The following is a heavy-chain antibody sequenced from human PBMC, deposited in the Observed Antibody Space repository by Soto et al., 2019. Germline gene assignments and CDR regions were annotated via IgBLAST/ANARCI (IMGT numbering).Heavy chain of an antibody. V-gene: IGHV1-18*01. Sequence: GASVKGSCKASGYTFTSYGITWVRQAPGQGLEWMGWISGDKGTTNYAENVQDRVTMTRETSTGTAYMELRGLRSDDTGVYYCAGWTGNGRDVFDIWGQGTQVTVSS. D-gene: IGHD2-8*01. CDR1: GYTFTSYG. J-gene: IGHJ3*02. CDR2: ISGDKGTT. CDR3: AGWTGNGRDVFDI.